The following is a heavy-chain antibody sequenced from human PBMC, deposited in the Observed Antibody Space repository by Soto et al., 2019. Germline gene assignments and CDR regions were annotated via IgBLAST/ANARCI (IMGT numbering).Heavy chain of an antibody. V-gene: IGHV3-74*01. J-gene: IGHJ6*02. CDR1: GFTFSSYW. D-gene: IGHD2-15*01. CDR3: ARQAPLRLGTLVRRETYGMDV. CDR2: INSDGSST. Sequence: TGGSLRLSCAASGFTFSSYWMHWVRQAPGKGLVWVSRINSDGSSTSYADSVKGRFTISRDNAKNTLYLQMNSLRAEDTAVYYCARQAPLRLGTLVRRETYGMDVWGQGTTVTVSS.